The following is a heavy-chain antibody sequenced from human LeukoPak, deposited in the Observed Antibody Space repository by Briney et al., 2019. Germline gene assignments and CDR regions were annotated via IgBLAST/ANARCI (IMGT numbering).Heavy chain of an antibody. CDR2: INYSGST. Sequence: SETLSLTCTVSSGSISSYYWSWIRQPPGKGLEWIGYINYSGSTKYNPSLQSRVTISVDTSKSQFSLKLSSVTAVDTAVYYCARVFGYQFYYYMDVWGKGTTVTVSS. D-gene: IGHD6-25*01. J-gene: IGHJ6*03. V-gene: IGHV4-59*01. CDR3: ARVFGYQFYYYMDV. CDR1: SGSISSYY.